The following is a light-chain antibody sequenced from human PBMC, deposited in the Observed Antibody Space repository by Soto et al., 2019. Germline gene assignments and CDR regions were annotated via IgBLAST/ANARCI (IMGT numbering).Light chain of an antibody. Sequence: DIQMTQSPSTLSASVGDRVTITCRASHSISSWLAWYQQKPGKVPNLLIYDASSLESGVPSRFSGSGSGTEFTLTISSLQPDDFATYYCQQYNSYSLTFGGGTKVDI. V-gene: IGKV1-5*01. CDR3: QQYNSYSLT. CDR2: DAS. CDR1: HSISSW. J-gene: IGKJ4*01.